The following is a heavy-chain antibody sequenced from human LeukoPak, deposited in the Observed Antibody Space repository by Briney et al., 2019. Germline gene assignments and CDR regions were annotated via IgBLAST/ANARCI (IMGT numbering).Heavy chain of an antibody. V-gene: IGHV4-39*01. D-gene: IGHD6-13*01. CDR1: GGSISSSSYY. CDR2: IYYSGST. CDR3: ARHFGIAAAGTIFDY. Sequence: PSETLSLTCTVSGGSISSSSYYWGWIRQPPGKGLEWIGSIYYSGSTYYNPSLKSRVTISVDTSKNQSSLKLSSVTAADTAVYYCARHFGIAAAGTIFDYWGQGTLVTVSS. J-gene: IGHJ4*02.